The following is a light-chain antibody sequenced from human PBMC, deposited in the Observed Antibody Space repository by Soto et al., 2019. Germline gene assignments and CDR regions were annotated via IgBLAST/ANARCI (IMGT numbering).Light chain of an antibody. CDR3: KSYAGRNTYV. J-gene: IGLJ1*01. Sequence: QSVLTQPPSASGSPGQSVTISCTGTKNDIGVYDFVSWYQHHPGKAPRLIIYEVVQRPSGVPDRFSGSKSGKTASLTVSGLQAADEPDYFCKSYAGRNTYVFGSGTKVSVL. CDR1: KNDIGVYDF. V-gene: IGLV2-8*01. CDR2: EVV.